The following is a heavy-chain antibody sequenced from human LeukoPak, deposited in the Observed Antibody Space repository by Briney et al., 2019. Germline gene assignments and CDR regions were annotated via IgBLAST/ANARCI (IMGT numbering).Heavy chain of an antibody. CDR2: FYRGGST. Sequence: GGSLRLSCAASGFTFSSYWMSWVRQAPGKGLEWVSIFYRGGSTYYADSVKGRFTVSRDNSKNILYLQMNSLRAEDTAVYYCARSQDGSGSYFYYFYIDVWGKGTTV. V-gene: IGHV3-66*01. D-gene: IGHD3-10*01. CDR3: ARSQDGSGSYFYYFYIDV. J-gene: IGHJ6*03. CDR1: GFTFSSYW.